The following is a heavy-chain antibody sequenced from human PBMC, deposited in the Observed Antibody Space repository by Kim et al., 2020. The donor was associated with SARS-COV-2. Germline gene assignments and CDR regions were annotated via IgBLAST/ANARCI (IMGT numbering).Heavy chain of an antibody. D-gene: IGHD3-10*01. J-gene: IGHJ4*02. Sequence: SVKGRFTISRDNSKNTLYLQMNSLRAEDTAVYYCAKDLGRYGSGKPYFDYWGQGTLVTVSS. CDR3: AKDLGRYGSGKPYFDY. V-gene: IGHV3-30*02.